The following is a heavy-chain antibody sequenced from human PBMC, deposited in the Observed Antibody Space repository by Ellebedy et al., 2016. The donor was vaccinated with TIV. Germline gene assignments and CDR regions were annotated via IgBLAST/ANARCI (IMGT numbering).Heavy chain of an antibody. Sequence: GESLKISCAASDFTFSYYAMHWVRQAPGKGLEWVAVISHDGSTKYYADSVKGRFTISRDNSKNTLYLQMNSLRAEDMAIYYCAKPPEQWLIHTGLNSWGQGTLVTVAS. V-gene: IGHV3-30-3*01. CDR3: AKPPEQWLIHTGLNS. CDR1: DFTFSYYA. J-gene: IGHJ4*02. D-gene: IGHD6-19*01. CDR2: ISHDGSTK.